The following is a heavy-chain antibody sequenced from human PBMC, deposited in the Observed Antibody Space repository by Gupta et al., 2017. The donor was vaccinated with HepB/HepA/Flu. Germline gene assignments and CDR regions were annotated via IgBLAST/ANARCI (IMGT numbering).Heavy chain of an antibody. CDR3: ARVLHQLRYPRGAFDI. V-gene: IGHV4-59*08. Sequence: QVQLQESGPGLVKPSETLSLTCTVSGRSISSYHWSWIRQPPGKGLEWIGYIYYSGSTNYNPPLKSRVTISVDTSKNQFSLKLSSVTAADTAVYYCARVLHQLRYPRGAFDIWGQGTMVTVSS. J-gene: IGHJ3*02. D-gene: IGHD2-2*01. CDR2: IYYSGST. CDR1: GRSISSYH.